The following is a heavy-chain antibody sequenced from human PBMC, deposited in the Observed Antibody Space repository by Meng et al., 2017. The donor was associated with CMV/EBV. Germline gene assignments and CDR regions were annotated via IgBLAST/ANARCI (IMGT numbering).Heavy chain of an antibody. V-gene: IGHV4-34*01. CDR1: GGSFSGYY. D-gene: IGHD6-13*01. CDR2: INHSGST. CDR3: ARGGIAAAGPFDY. J-gene: IGHJ4*02. Sequence: QVQLQQWGAGLLKPSETLSLTCAVYGGSFSGYYWSWIRQPPRKGLEWIGEINHSGSTNYNPSLKSRVTISVDTSKNQFSLKLSSVTAADTAVYYCARGGIAAAGPFDYWGQGTLVTVSS.